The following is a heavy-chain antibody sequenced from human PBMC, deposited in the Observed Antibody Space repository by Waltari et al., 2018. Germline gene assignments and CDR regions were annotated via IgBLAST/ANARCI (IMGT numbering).Heavy chain of an antibody. CDR1: GYTLTELS. Sequence: QVQLVQSGAEVKKPGASVKVSCKVSGYTLTELSMHWVRQAPGKGLEWMGGFDPEDGETIYAQKFQGRVTMTEDTSTDTAYMELSSLRSEDTAVYYCAKDSRGYSGYDNSYGMDVWGQGTTVTVSS. V-gene: IGHV1-24*01. CDR3: AKDSRGYSGYDNSYGMDV. D-gene: IGHD5-12*01. CDR2: FDPEDGET. J-gene: IGHJ6*02.